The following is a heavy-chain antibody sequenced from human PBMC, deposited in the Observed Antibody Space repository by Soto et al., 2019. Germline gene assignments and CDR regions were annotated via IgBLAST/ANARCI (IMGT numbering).Heavy chain of an antibody. Sequence: QVQLVQSGAEVKKPGASVKVSCKASGYTFTSYYMHWVRQAPGQGLEWMGIINPSGGSTSYAQKFQGRVTMTRDTSTSTVYMELSSLRSEDTAVYYCARVSGGILWFGEFGWFDPWGQGTLVTVSS. CDR2: INPSGGST. J-gene: IGHJ5*02. CDR3: ARVSGGILWFGEFGWFDP. D-gene: IGHD3-10*01. V-gene: IGHV1-46*01. CDR1: GYTFTSYY.